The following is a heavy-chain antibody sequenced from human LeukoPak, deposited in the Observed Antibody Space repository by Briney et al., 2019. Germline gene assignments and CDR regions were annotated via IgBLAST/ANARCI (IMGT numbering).Heavy chain of an antibody. J-gene: IGHJ4*02. V-gene: IGHV1-46*01. D-gene: IGHD5-24*01. CDR2: INPSGGST. Sequence: ASVTVSCKASGYTFTSYYMHWVRQAPGQGLEWKGIINPSGGSTSYAQKFQGRVTMTRDTSTSTVYMELSSLRSEDTAVYYCARGGQRDGYNSPFDYWGQGTLVTVSS. CDR3: ARGGQRDGYNSPFDY. CDR1: GYTFTSYY.